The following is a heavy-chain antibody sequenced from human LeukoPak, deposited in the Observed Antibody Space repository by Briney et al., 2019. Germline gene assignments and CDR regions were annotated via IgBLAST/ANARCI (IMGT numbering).Heavy chain of an antibody. J-gene: IGHJ6*03. CDR1: GFTFSSYA. CDR3: AKGDSSYYYYMCV. CDR2: ISGRGDST. D-gene: IGHD3-22*01. V-gene: IGHV3-23*01. Sequence: PGGSLRLSCAASGFTFSSYAMSWVRQAPGQGLDWVSAISGRGDSTYSADSVKGRFTISRDNSKKTLYLQMNSLRVEDTAVYYCAKGDSSYYYYMCVWGKGTTVTVAS.